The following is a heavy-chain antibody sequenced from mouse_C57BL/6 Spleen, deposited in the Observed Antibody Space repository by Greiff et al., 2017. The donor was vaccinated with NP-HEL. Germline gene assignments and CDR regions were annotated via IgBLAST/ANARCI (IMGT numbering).Heavy chain of an antibody. CDR2: ISDGGSYT. V-gene: IGHV5-4*01. CDR1: GFTFSSYA. CDR3: ARRRGYSNYEDAMDY. J-gene: IGHJ4*01. Sequence: EVQVVESGGGLVKPGGSLKLSCAASGFTFSSYAMSWVRQTPEKRLEWVATISDGGSYTYYPDNVKGRFTISRDNAKNNLYLQMSHLKSEDTAMYYCARRRGYSNYEDAMDYWGQGTSVTVSS. D-gene: IGHD2-5*01.